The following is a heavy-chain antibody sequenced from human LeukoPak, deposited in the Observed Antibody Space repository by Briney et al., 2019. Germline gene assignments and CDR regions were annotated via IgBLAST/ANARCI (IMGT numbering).Heavy chain of an antibody. CDR3: AREYYDILTGYYPPDY. J-gene: IGHJ4*02. CDR1: GGTFSSYA. D-gene: IGHD3-9*01. CDR2: IIPIFGTA. V-gene: IGHV1-69*13. Sequence: SVKVSCKASGGTFSSYAISWVRQAPGQGLEWMGGIIPIFGTANYAQKFQGRVTITADESTSTAYMELSSLRSEDTAVYYCAREYYDILTGYYPPDYWGQGTLVTVSS.